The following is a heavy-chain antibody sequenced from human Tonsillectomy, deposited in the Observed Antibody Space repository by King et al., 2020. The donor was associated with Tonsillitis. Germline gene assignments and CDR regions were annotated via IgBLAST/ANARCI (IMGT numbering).Heavy chain of an antibody. Sequence: VQLQESGPGLVKPSQTLSLTCTVSGGSISSGGYYWSWIRQHPGKGLEWIGYIYYSGSTYYNPSLKSRVTISVDTSKNQFSLKLSSVTAADTAVYYCARGDSSGGENAFDIWGQGTMVTVSS. CDR1: GGSISSGGYY. CDR3: ARGDSSGGENAFDI. CDR2: IYYSGST. J-gene: IGHJ3*02. D-gene: IGHD3-22*01. V-gene: IGHV4-31*03.